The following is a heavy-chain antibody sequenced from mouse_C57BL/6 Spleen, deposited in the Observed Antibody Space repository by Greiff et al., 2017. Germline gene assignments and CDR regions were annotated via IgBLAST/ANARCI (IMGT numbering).Heavy chain of an antibody. CDR3: ARRGYYGSSYYAMDY. CDR2: INPGSGGT. CDR1: GYAFTNYL. J-gene: IGHJ4*01. V-gene: IGHV1-54*01. Sequence: VQLQQSGAELVRPGTSVKVSCKASGYAFTNYLIEWVKQRPGPGLEWIGVINPGSGGTNYNEKFKGKATLTADKSSSTAYMQLSSLTSEDSAVYFCARRGYYGSSYYAMDYWGQGTAVTVSA. D-gene: IGHD1-1*01.